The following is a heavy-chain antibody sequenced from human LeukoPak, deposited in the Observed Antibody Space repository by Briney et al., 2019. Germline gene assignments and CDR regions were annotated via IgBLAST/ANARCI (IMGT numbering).Heavy chain of an antibody. CDR1: GFTFRRFA. J-gene: IGHJ4*02. CDR2: INTDGTKK. CDR3: VKDGGHWNDFDY. Sequence: PGTSLRLSCAASGFTFRRFAIHWVRQAPGKGLEWVAVINTDGTKKYYADSVTGRFTMSRDNSKSTVALEMTSLRPEDAGVYYCVKDGGHWNDFDYWGQGTLVTVSS. D-gene: IGHD1-1*01. V-gene: IGHV3-30*04.